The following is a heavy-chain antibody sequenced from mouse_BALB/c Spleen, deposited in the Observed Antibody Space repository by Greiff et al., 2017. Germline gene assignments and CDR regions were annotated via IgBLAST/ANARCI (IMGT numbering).Heavy chain of an antibody. CDR3: AMYPYGNYYFDY. V-gene: IGHV5-9-4*01. J-gene: IGHJ2*01. Sequence: EVKLMESGGGLVKPGGSLKLSCAASGFTFSSYAMSWVRQSPEKRLEWVAEISSGGSYTYYPDTVTGRFTISRDNAKNTLYLEMSSLRSEDTAMYYCAMYPYGNYYFDYWGQGTTLTVSS. CDR1: GFTFSSYA. CDR2: ISSGGSYT. D-gene: IGHD2-1*01.